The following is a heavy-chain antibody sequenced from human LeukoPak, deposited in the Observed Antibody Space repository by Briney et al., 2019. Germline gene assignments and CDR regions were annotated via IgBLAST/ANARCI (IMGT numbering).Heavy chain of an antibody. J-gene: IGHJ5*02. D-gene: IGHD3-9*01. CDR2: IIPIFGTA. Sequence: ASVKVSCKASGGTFSSYAISWVRQAPGQGFEWMGGIIPIFGTANYAQKFQGRVTITTDESTSTAYMELSSLRSEDTAVYYCARNYFTGYPNWFDPWGQGTLVTVSS. CDR1: GGTFSSYA. CDR3: ARNYFTGYPNWFDP. V-gene: IGHV1-69*05.